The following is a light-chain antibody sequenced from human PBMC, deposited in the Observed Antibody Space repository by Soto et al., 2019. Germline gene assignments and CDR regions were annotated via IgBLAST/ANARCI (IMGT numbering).Light chain of an antibody. CDR3: QSYDSSLSGSV. J-gene: IGLJ2*01. CDR1: SSNIGAGYD. CDR2: GNS. Sequence: QSVLTQPPSVSGAPGQRVTISCTGSSSNIGAGYDVHWYQQLPGTAPKLSLYGNSNRPSGVPDRFSGSKSGTSDSLAITGLQAEDEADYYCQSYDSSLSGSVFGGGTKGTVL. V-gene: IGLV1-40*01.